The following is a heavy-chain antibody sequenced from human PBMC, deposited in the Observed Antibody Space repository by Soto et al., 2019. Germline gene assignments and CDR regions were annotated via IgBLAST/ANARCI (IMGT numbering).Heavy chain of an antibody. CDR2: IIPILGIA. V-gene: IGHV1-69*02. CDR1: GGTFSSYT. Sequence: QVQLVHSGAEVKKPGSSVKVSCKASGGTFSSYTISWVRQAPGQGLEWMGRIIPILGIANYAQKFQGRVTITADKSTSTAYMELSSLRSEDTAVYYCASPGAGSPVDYWGQGTLVTVSS. J-gene: IGHJ4*02. D-gene: IGHD6-19*01. CDR3: ASPGAGSPVDY.